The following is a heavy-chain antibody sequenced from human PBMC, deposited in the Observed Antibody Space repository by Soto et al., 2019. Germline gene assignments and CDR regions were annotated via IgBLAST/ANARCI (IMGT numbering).Heavy chain of an antibody. CDR1: GFRFSSYG. CDR2: ISDDGVNQ. CDR3: TKDREDHLVRGWFDP. D-gene: IGHD2-15*01. V-gene: IGHV3-30*18. Sequence: QVELVESGGGVVQPGRSLRLSCAASGFRFSSYGMHWVRQAPGKGLEWVALISDDGVNQYYADSVKGRFTISRDNSENTLFLQVSSLRAEDTAVYYCTKDREDHLVRGWFDPWGQGTLVIVSS. J-gene: IGHJ5*02.